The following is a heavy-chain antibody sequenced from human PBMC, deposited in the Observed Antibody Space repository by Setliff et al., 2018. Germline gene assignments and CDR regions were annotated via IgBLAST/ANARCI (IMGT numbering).Heavy chain of an antibody. J-gene: IGHJ4*02. CDR1: GYTFTTYG. CDR3: ARAPSSIGVGGSLLH. CDR2: TSAHNDNT. D-gene: IGHD6-19*01. V-gene: IGHV1-18*01. Sequence: GASVKVSCKASGYTFTTYGIIWVRQAPGQGLEWMGWTSAHNDNTNYAQRLQGRVTMTTDTSTSTAYMELRGLSSDDTAVYYCARAPSSIGVGGSLLHWGQGTLVTVSS.